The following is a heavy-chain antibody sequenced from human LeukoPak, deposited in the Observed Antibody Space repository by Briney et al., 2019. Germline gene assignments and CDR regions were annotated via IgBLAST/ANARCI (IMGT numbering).Heavy chain of an antibody. CDR3: ARGISNWYDY. J-gene: IGHJ5*01. CDR1: GYTFTSYA. CDR2: INTGNDKT. V-gene: IGHV1-3*03. Sequence: ASVKVSCKPSGYTFTSYAIHWVRQAPGQRLEWMGWINTGNDKTKYSQEFQGRVTITRDTSASTAYMELSSLRSEDMAVYYCARGISNWYDYWGQGTLVTVSS.